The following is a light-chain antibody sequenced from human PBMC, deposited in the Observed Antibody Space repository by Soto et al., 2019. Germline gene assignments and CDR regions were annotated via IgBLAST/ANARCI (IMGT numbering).Light chain of an antibody. CDR2: EVS. CDR3: SSYTSSSTWV. V-gene: IGLV2-14*01. CDR1: SSDVGGYNY. Sequence: QSALTQPASVSGSPGQSITISCTGTSSDVGGYNYVSWYQQHPGKAPKLMIYEVSNWPSGVSHRFSGSKSGNTASLTISGLQAEDEADYYCSSYTSSSTWVFGGGTQLTVL. J-gene: IGLJ3*02.